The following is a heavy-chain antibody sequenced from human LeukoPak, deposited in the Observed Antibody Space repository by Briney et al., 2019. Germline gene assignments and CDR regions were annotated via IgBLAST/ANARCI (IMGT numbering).Heavy chain of an antibody. J-gene: IGHJ4*02. D-gene: IGHD1-26*01. CDR2: IYYSGST. Sequence: SETLSLTCAVYGGSFSGYYWSWIRQPPGKGLEWIGYIYYSGSTNYNPSLKSRVTISVDTSKNQFSLKLSSVTAADTAVYYCARVGLRALVQWGQGTLVTVSS. V-gene: IGHV4-59*08. CDR1: GGSFSGYY. CDR3: ARVGLRALVQ.